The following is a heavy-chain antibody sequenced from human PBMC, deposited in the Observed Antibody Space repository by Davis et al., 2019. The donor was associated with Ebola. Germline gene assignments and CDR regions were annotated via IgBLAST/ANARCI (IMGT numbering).Heavy chain of an antibody. CDR1: GNSFNSHW. V-gene: IGHV5-51*01. J-gene: IGHJ4*02. Sequence: GESLKISCKDSGNSFNSHWIGWVRQLPGKGLEWMGVIFTGDSDTRYSPSFQGQVTISADKSITTAYLQWSSLKASDTAMYYCARRDASGYFYSDYWGQGTLVTVSS. CDR2: IFTGDSDT. D-gene: IGHD3-22*01. CDR3: ARRDASGYFYSDY.